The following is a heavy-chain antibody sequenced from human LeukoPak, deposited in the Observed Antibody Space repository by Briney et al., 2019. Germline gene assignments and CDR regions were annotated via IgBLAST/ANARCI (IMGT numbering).Heavy chain of an antibody. J-gene: IGHJ4*02. Sequence: GGSLRLSCADSGFTFSTYAMTWVRQTPGKGLEWVSTIIGASYTTYYVDSVKGRFTISRDNSKNTLYLQMNALRAEDTAVYYCARDEYGVDYWGQGTLVTVSS. CDR1: GFTFSTYA. V-gene: IGHV3-23*01. D-gene: IGHD4-17*01. CDR3: ARDEYGVDY. CDR2: IIGASYTT.